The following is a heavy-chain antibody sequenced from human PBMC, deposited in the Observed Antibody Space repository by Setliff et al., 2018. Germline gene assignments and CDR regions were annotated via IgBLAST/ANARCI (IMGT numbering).Heavy chain of an antibody. CDR1: GYTFTSHI. CDR2: INAGNGNT. V-gene: IGHV1-3*01. Sequence: ASVKVSCKASGYTFTSHIMHWVRQAPGQRLEWMGWINAGNGNTKYSQKFQGRVTITTDTSASTAYMELSSLRSEDTAVFYCARDLTGTSGYWGQGTLVTVSS. CDR3: ARDLTGTSGY. J-gene: IGHJ4*02. D-gene: IGHD1-7*01.